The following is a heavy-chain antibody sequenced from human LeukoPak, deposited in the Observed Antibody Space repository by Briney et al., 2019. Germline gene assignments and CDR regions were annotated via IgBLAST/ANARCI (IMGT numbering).Heavy chain of an antibody. CDR1: GFTFSTYA. V-gene: IGHV3-23*01. Sequence: GGSLRLSCAAPGFTFSTYAMNWVRQAPGKGLERVSAISDSGTSTYYADSMKGRFTISRDNTKNTLYLQMNSLRAEDTAVYYCAKDKATTGSYGLDVWGQGTTVTVSS. D-gene: IGHD6-13*01. CDR2: ISDSGTST. J-gene: IGHJ6*02. CDR3: AKDKATTGSYGLDV.